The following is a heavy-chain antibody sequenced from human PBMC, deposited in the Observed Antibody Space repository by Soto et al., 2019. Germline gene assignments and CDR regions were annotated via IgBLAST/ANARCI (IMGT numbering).Heavy chain of an antibody. CDR2: LYWDDDK. V-gene: IGHV2-5*02. Sequence: QITLKESGPPLVKPTQTLTLTCTFSGFSLNTNAVGVGWIRQPPGKALEWLALLYWDDDKRYSPSLKSRLTITTDTSKNQVVLTMTNMDPVDTATYYRAHRRVRDSSGENFDSWGQGTLVTVSS. CDR3: AHRRVRDSSGENFDS. D-gene: IGHD6-19*01. CDR1: GFSLNTNAVG. J-gene: IGHJ4*02.